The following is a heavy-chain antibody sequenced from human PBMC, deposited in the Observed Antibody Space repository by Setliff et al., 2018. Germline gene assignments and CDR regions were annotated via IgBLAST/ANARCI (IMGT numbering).Heavy chain of an antibody. J-gene: IGHJ4*02. Sequence: ASVKVSCKTLGKSFTKYDFHWVRQATGQGLEWMGWMHPNSGNTGYAQKFQGRVTMTSNTAINTAYMELMRLTSEDTAVYYCVTAQGAEHFDHWGQGSLVTVSS. CDR1: GKSFTKYD. CDR2: MHPNSGNT. D-gene: IGHD3-16*01. V-gene: IGHV1-8*01. CDR3: VTAQGAEHFDH.